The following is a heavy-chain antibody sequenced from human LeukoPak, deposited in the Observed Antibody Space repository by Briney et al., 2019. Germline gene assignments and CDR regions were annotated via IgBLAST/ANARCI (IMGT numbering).Heavy chain of an antibody. J-gene: IGHJ2*01. CDR1: GYSISSGYY. D-gene: IGHD5-18*01. V-gene: IGHV4-38-2*02. CDR3: ARDGYSYGYLYWYFDL. Sequence: SETLSLTCAVSGYSISSGYYWGWIRQPPGKGLEWIGSIYHSGSTYYNPSLKSRVTISVDTSKDQFSLKLSSVTAADTAVCYCARDGYSYGYLYWYFDLWGRGTLVTVSS. CDR2: IYHSGST.